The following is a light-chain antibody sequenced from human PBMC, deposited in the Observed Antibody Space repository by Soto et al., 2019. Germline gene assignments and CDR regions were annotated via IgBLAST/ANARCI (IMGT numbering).Light chain of an antibody. CDR2: DAS. Sequence: EIVFTHSPSTLSLSPXXXXXXSXVASQSVSSYLAWYQQKPGQAPRLLIYDASNRATGIPARFSGSGSGTDFTLTISSLEPEDFAVYYCQQRSNWPSTFGQGTRLEI. CDR1: QSVSSY. J-gene: IGKJ5*01. CDR3: QQRSNWPST. V-gene: IGKV3-11*01.